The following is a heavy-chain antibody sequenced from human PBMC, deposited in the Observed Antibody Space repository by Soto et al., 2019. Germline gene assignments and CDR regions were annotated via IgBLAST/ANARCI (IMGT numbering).Heavy chain of an antibody. Sequence: GGSLRLSCAASGFTFSSYAMSWVRQAPGKGLEWVSAISGSGGSTYYADSVKGRFTISRDNTKNTLYLQMNSLRAEDTAVYYCAKDQAMITFGGARLVYWGQGTLVTVSS. CDR1: GFTFSSYA. J-gene: IGHJ4*02. CDR3: AKDQAMITFGGARLVY. V-gene: IGHV3-23*01. D-gene: IGHD3-16*01. CDR2: ISGSGGST.